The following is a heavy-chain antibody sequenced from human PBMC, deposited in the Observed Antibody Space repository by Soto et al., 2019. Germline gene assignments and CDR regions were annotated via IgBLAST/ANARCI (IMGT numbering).Heavy chain of an antibody. D-gene: IGHD1-26*01. Sequence: EVQLVESGGGLVQPGGSLRLSCAASGFTFSIYWMHWVRQAPGKGLGWVSRINGDGSSTSNAAPVKGRFTISRDNAKNTLYLEMNSLRAEDTAVYYCARESMWAPDYWGQGTLVAVSS. CDR1: GFTFSIYW. J-gene: IGHJ4*02. CDR3: ARESMWAPDY. CDR2: INGDGSST. V-gene: IGHV3-74*01.